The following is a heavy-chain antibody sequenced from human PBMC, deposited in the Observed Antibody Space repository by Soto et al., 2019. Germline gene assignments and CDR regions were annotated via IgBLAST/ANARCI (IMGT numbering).Heavy chain of an antibody. Sequence: QVQLVQSGAEVKKPGASVKVSCKASGYTFTSYGISWVRQAPGQGLEGMGWISAYNGNTNYAQKLQGRVTMTTDTSTSTAYMELRSLRSDDTAVYYCARFPGPTGDYVNPNWFDPWGQGTLVTVSS. CDR3: ARFPGPTGDYVNPNWFDP. J-gene: IGHJ5*02. D-gene: IGHD4-17*01. V-gene: IGHV1-18*01. CDR2: ISAYNGNT. CDR1: GYTFTSYG.